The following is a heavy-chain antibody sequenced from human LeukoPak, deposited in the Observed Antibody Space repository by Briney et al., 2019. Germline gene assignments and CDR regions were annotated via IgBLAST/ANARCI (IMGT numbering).Heavy chain of an antibody. CDR2: IYYSGST. CDR3: ARDENYYDSSGNSNRIIDY. Sequence: SETLSLTCTVSGGSISSSSYYWGWIRQPPGKGLEWIGSIYYSGSTYYNPSLKSRVTISVDTSKNQFSLKLSSVTAADTAVYYCARDENYYDSSGNSNRIIDYWGQGTLVTVSS. D-gene: IGHD3-22*01. CDR1: GGSISSSSYY. V-gene: IGHV4-39*07. J-gene: IGHJ4*02.